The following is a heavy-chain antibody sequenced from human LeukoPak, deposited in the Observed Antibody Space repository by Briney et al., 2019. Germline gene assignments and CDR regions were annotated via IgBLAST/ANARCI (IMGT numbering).Heavy chain of an antibody. J-gene: IGHJ1*01. CDR2: IYYSGST. D-gene: IGHD5-12*01. Sequence: PSETLSLTCTVSGGSISSSSYYWGWIRQPPGKGLEWIGSIYYSGSTYYNPSLKSRVTISVDTSKNQFSLKLSSVTAADTAVYYCARGRGGFQHWGQGTLVTVSS. CDR3: ARGRGGFQH. V-gene: IGHV4-39*07. CDR1: GGSISSSSYY.